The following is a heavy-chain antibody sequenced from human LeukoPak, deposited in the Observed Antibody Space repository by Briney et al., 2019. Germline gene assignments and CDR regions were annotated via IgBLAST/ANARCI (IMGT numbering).Heavy chain of an antibody. J-gene: IGHJ6*03. CDR2: TRNKANSYTT. CDR3: ARDADGVVIRPTFYYYYMDV. V-gene: IGHV3-72*01. CDR1: GFTFSDHY. D-gene: IGHD3-3*01. Sequence: PGGSLRLSCAASGFTFSDHYMDWVRQAPGKGLEWVGRTRNKANSYTTEYAASVKGRFTISRDDSKNSLYLQMNSLRAEDTAVYYCARDADGVVIRPTFYYYYMDVWGKGTTVTVSS.